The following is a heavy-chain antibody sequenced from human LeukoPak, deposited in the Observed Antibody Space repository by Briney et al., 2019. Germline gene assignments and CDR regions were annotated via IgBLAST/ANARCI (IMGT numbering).Heavy chain of an antibody. J-gene: IGHJ4*02. D-gene: IGHD3-22*01. CDR3: ATSADSSGND. CDR1: GFMFSSYA. Sequence: GGSLRLSCSASGFMFSSYAFHWVRQAPGKGLEWVANIKGDGSYKYYVDSVKGRFTISRDNAKSSVYLQMNTLRAEDTAVYYCATSADSSGNDWGQGTLVTVSS. CDR2: IKGDGSYK. V-gene: IGHV3-7*03.